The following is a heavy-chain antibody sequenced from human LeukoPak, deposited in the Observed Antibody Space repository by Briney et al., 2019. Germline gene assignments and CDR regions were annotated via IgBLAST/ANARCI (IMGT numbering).Heavy chain of an antibody. V-gene: IGHV4-34*01. D-gene: IGHD2-2*01. CDR1: GGSFSGYY. J-gene: IGHJ6*02. CDR3: ARGLGYCSSTSCYLGDYYYYGMDV. CDR2: INHSGST. Sequence: PSETLSLTCAVYGGSFSGYYWSWIRQPPGKGREWIGEINHSGSTNYNPSLKSRVTISVDTSKNQFSLKLSSVTAADTAVYYCARGLGYCSSTSCYLGDYYYYGMDVWGQGTTVTVSS.